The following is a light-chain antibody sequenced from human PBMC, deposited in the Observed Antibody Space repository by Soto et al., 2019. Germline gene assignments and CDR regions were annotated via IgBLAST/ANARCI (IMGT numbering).Light chain of an antibody. Sequence: QSVLTQPASVSGSPGQSITISCTGTSSDVGGYNYVSWYQQHPGKAPKLMIYDVSNRPSGVSNRFSGSKSGNTASLTISGIQAEDEDDYYCSSYTSSSTPVFGGGTKLTVL. J-gene: IGLJ2*01. CDR2: DVS. V-gene: IGLV2-14*01. CDR3: SSYTSSSTPV. CDR1: SSDVGGYNY.